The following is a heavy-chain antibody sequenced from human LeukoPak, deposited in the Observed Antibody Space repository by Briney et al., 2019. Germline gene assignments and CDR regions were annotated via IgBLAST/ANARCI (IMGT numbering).Heavy chain of an antibody. CDR3: ARHGGTLDYFDY. V-gene: IGHV4-59*08. J-gene: IGHJ4*02. CDR1: GGSISSYY. Sequence: SETLSLTCTVSGGSISSYYWSWIRQPPGKGLEWIGYISYGGATSYHPSLKRRVTISVDSPKNRFSLRLSSLTAADTALYYCARHGGTLDYFDYWGPGSLVTVSS. D-gene: IGHD1-26*01. CDR2: ISYGGAT.